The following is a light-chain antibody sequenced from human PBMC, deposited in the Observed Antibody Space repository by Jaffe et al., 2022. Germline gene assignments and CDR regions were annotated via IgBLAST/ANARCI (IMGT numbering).Light chain of an antibody. CDR1: QSVSSY. J-gene: IGKJ5*01. CDR2: DAS. Sequence: EIVLTQSPATLSLSPGERATLSCRASQSVSSYLAWYQQKPGQAPRLLIFDASSRATGIPARFSGSGSGTDFTLTISSLEPEDFAVYYCQQRSNWLITFGQGTRLEIK. V-gene: IGKV3-11*01. CDR3: QQRSNWLIT.